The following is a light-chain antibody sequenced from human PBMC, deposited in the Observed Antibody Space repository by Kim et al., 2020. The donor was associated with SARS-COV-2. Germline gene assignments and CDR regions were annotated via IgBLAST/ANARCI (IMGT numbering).Light chain of an antibody. V-gene: IGLV3-21*04. J-gene: IGLJ1*01. Sequence: APGKTARINCGGNNIGSKSVHWYQQKPGQAPVLVIYYDSDRPSGIPERFSGSNSGNTATLTISRVEAGDEADYYCQVWDSSGDHYVFGTGTKVTVL. CDR2: YDS. CDR1: NIGSKS. CDR3: QVWDSSGDHYV.